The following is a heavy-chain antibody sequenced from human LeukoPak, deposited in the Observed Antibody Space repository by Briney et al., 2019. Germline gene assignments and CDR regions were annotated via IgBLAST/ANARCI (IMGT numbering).Heavy chain of an antibody. CDR1: GYSIRSAYY. D-gene: IGHD4-23*01. V-gene: IGHV4-38-2*01. Sequence: SETLSLTCAVSGYSIRSAYYWGWIRQPPGKGLEWIGSIYHIGTTSYNPSLKSRVTISLNTSKSQFSLKLTSVTAAETAVYYCATTTVVTRDFDYWGQGTLVTVSS. J-gene: IGHJ4*02. CDR2: IYHIGTT. CDR3: ATTTVVTRDFDY.